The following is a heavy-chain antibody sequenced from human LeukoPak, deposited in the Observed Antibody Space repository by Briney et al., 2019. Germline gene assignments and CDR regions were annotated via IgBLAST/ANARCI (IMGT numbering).Heavy chain of an antibody. V-gene: IGHV3-48*04. Sequence: SGGSLRLSCAASGFNFSSYSMNWVRQAPGKGLEWVSYISGSSSTIYYADSVKGRFTISRDNAKNSLYLQMNSLRAEDAAVYYCARVYCSSTSCYGYYYYYMDVWGKGTTVTVSS. CDR1: GFNFSSYS. D-gene: IGHD2-2*01. CDR3: ARVYCSSTSCYGYYYYYMDV. CDR2: ISGSSSTI. J-gene: IGHJ6*03.